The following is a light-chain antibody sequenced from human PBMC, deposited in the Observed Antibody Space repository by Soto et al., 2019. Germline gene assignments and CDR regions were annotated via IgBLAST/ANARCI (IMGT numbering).Light chain of an antibody. V-gene: IGKV1-39*01. CDR1: QNIRDS. Sequence: DIQMAQSPSSLSASVGDRITITCRASQNIRDSLNWYQHKPGMAPQLMIFAASNLHSGVPSRFSVSGSGTDFTLTISSLQPEDFATYYCQPTFGMFPWTFGQGTKVEMK. CDR3: QPTFGMFPWT. J-gene: IGKJ1*01. CDR2: AAS.